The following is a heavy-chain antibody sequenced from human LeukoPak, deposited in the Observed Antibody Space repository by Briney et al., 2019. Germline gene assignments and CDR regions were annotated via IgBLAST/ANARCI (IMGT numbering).Heavy chain of an antibody. CDR3: ARSYDDYLDNV. V-gene: IGHV4-4*02. CDR2: ILHTGGT. J-gene: IGHJ6*02. D-gene: IGHD4-17*01. CDR1: GFTFSSYW. Sequence: GSLRLSCAASGFTFSSYWMSWVRLAPGKGLEWIGEILHTGGTNYNPSLKSRVSISVDKSKNQFSLKLSSVTAADTAVYYCARSYDDYLDNVWGQGTTVTISS.